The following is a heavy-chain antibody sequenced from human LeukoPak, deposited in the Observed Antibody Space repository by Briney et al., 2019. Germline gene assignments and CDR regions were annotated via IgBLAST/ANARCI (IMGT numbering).Heavy chain of an antibody. CDR3: ARGPKVAIFYYDSSGYYYFDY. CDR2: IYYSGST. V-gene: IGHV4-39*07. D-gene: IGHD3-22*01. J-gene: IGHJ4*02. CDR1: GGSISSSSYY. Sequence: SETLSLTCTVSGGSISSSSYYWGWIRQPPGKGLEWIGSIYYSGSTYYNPSLKSRVTISVDTSKNQFSLKLSSVTAADTAVYYCARGPKVAIFYYDSSGYYYFDYWGQGTLVTVSS.